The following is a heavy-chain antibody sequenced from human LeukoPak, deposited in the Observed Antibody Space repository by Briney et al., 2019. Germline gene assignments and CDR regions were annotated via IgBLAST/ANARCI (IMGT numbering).Heavy chain of an antibody. CDR3: ARDSADPGGNYFDY. Sequence: GGSLRLSCAASGFTFSSYSMNWVRQAPGKGLEWFSSISSSSSYIYYADSVKGRFTISRDNAKNSLYLQMNSLRAEDTAVYYCARDSADPGGNYFDYWGQGTLVTVSS. J-gene: IGHJ4*02. CDR2: ISSSSSYI. CDR1: GFTFSSYS. D-gene: IGHD3-16*01. V-gene: IGHV3-21*01.